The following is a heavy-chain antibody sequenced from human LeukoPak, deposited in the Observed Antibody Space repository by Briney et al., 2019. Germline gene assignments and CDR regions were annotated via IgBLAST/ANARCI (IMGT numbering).Heavy chain of an antibody. D-gene: IGHD2-15*01. CDR2: INWNGGST. CDR3: ARDHPFCSGGSCYRRTWKYYYYYMDV. V-gene: IGHV3-20*04. CDR1: GFTFDDYG. Sequence: GGSLRLSCAASGFTFDDYGMSWVRQAPGKGLEGVSGINWNGGSTGYADSVKGRFTISRDNAKNSLYLQMNSLRAEDTALYYCARDHPFCSGGSCYRRTWKYYYYYMDVWGKGTTVTISS. J-gene: IGHJ6*03.